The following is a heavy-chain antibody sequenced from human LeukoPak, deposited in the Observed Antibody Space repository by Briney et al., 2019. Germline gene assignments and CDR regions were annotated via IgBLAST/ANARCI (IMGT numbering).Heavy chain of an antibody. V-gene: IGHV5-51*01. CDR1: GYSFTSYW. CDR2: IYPGDSDT. D-gene: IGHD3-10*01. Sequence: GESLKISCKGSGYSFTSYWIGWVRQMPGKGLEWMGIIYPGDSDTRYSPSFQGQVTISADKSTSTAYLQWSSLKASDTAVYYCARQADPITMVRGATRADYYYYMDVWGKGTTVTVSS. CDR3: ARQADPITMVRGATRADYYYYMDV. J-gene: IGHJ6*03.